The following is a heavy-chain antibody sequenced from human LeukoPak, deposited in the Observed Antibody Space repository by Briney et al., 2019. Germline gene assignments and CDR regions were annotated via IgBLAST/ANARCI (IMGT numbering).Heavy chain of an antibody. CDR1: GFTFSSYE. Sequence: GGSLRLSCAAFGFTFSSYEMNWVRQAPGKGLEWVSYISSSGSTIYYADSVKGRFTISRDNAKNSLYLQMNSLRAEDTAVYYCARGETGYSYGPADYWGQGTLVTVSS. J-gene: IGHJ4*02. D-gene: IGHD5-18*01. CDR3: ARGETGYSYGPADY. V-gene: IGHV3-48*03. CDR2: ISSSGSTI.